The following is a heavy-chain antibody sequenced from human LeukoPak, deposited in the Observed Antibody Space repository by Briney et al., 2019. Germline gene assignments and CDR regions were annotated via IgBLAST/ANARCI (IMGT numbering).Heavy chain of an antibody. Sequence: GGSLKISCKGSGYHFNNYWIGWVRQMPGKGLEWMGIIYPGDSDTRYSPSFRGQVTISADRSTAYLQWSSLKASDTAMYYCARQAHPHYYDSSGVFDYWGQGTLVTVSS. J-gene: IGHJ4*02. CDR2: IYPGDSDT. V-gene: IGHV5-51*01. D-gene: IGHD3-22*01. CDR3: ARQAHPHYYDSSGVFDY. CDR1: GYHFNNYW.